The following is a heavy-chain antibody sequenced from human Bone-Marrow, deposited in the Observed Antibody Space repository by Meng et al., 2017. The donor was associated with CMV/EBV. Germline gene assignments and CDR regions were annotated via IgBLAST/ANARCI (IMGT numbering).Heavy chain of an antibody. Sequence: SVKVSCKASGFTFTSSAVQWVRQARRQRLEWIGWIVVGSGNTNYAQKFQERVTITRDMSTSTAYMELSSLRSEDTAVYYCAARIHILRVNTQDLSSGEAFDIWGQGTMVTV. J-gene: IGHJ3*02. D-gene: IGHD2-15*01. V-gene: IGHV1-58*01. CDR2: IVVGSGNT. CDR3: AARIHILRVNTQDLSSGEAFDI. CDR1: GFTFTSSA.